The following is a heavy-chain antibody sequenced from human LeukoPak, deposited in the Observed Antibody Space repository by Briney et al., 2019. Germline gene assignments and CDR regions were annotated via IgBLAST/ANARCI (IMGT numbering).Heavy chain of an antibody. CDR1: GFTFSIYA. Sequence: GGSLRLSCAASGFTFSIYAMNWVRQAPGKGLGWVSSISANGGETHYADSVKGRFTISRDNSKNTLYLQINNPRVEDTAVYYCAKRYYDFPLDYWGQGTVVTVSS. CDR2: ISANGGET. CDR3: AKRYYDFPLDY. J-gene: IGHJ4*02. V-gene: IGHV3-23*01. D-gene: IGHD3-3*01.